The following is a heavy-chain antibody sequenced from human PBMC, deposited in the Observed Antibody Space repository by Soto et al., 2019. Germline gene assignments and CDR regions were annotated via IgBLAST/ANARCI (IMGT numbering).Heavy chain of an antibody. Sequence: QGQLVQSGSEVKEPGASVKVSCKASGYSFTSHGISWVRQAPGRGLEWVGRINTYNGNSGYGQNVQGRLTMTTDTYTNTVYMELRSLKSDDTAVYYCARDLRVGANTDALNVWGQGTVVTVSS. J-gene: IGHJ3*01. CDR2: INTYNGNS. V-gene: IGHV1-18*01. CDR1: GYSFTSHG. CDR3: ARDLRVGANTDALNV. D-gene: IGHD1-26*01.